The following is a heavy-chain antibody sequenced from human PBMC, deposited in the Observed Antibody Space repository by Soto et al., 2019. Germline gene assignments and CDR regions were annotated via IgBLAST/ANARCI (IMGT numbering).Heavy chain of an antibody. CDR2: ISYDGSNK. CDR1: EFTFSHYS. CDR3: ARDRERALVVVAATGGFDS. Sequence: GGSLRLSCAASEFTFSHYSMHWVRQAPDLGLEWVAFISYDGSNKYYADSVKGRFTISRDNANNTLFLQMSSLRVEDTGVYYCARDRERALVVVAATGGFDSWGQGT. J-gene: IGHJ4*02. D-gene: IGHD2-15*01. V-gene: IGHV3-30-3*01.